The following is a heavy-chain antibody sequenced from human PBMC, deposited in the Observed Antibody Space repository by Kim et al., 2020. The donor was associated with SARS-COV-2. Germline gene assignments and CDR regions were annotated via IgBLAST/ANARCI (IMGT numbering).Heavy chain of an antibody. J-gene: IGHJ6*03. D-gene: IGHD3-16*01. Sequence: SVKVSCKASAATFNNYAITWVRQAPGQGLEWMGRIILVVGIAEYAQRFRGRVTITADKSTYTAYMELSSLRSDDTAVYYCARGSYTGYYYMDVWGKGNT. V-gene: IGHV1-69*04. CDR2: IILVVGIA. CDR1: AATFNNYA. CDR3: ARGSYTGYYYMDV.